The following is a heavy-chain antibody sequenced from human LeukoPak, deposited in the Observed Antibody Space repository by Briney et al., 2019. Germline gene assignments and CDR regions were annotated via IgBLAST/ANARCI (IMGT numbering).Heavy chain of an antibody. CDR1: GGSISSGGYS. J-gene: IGHJ6*04. D-gene: IGHD3-10*01. V-gene: IGHV4-30-2*01. CDR2: IYHSGST. CDR3: ARSITMVRGVIGSLYYYGMDV. Sequence: SETLSLTCAVSGGSISSGGYSWSWLRQPPGKGLEWIGYIYHSGSTYYNPSLKSRVTISVDRSKNQFSLKLSSVTAADTAVYYCARSITMVRGVIGSLYYYGMDVWGKGTTVTVSS.